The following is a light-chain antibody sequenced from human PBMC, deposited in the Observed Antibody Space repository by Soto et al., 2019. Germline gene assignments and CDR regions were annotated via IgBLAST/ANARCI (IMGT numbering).Light chain of an antibody. CDR3: QQHNNWPWWT. CDR2: DAS. CDR1: QSVTTN. V-gene: IGKV3-15*01. Sequence: ETVMTQSPGTLSLSPGERATLSCRAGQSVTTNLAWYQQKPGQAPRLLIYDASTRATGIPARFSGSGSGTDFTLTISSLEPEDFGVYYCQQHNNWPWWTFDQGTKLE. J-gene: IGKJ1*01.